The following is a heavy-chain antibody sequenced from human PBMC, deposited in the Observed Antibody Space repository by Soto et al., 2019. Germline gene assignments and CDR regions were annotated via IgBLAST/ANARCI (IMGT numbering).Heavy chain of an antibody. J-gene: IGHJ4*02. D-gene: IGHD3-22*01. CDR3: ARALEDYYDSSHYYPFDY. V-gene: IGHV6-1*01. CDR2: TYYRSKWYN. CDR1: GDSVSRNSAA. Sequence: SQTLSLTCAISGDSVSRNSAAWNWIRQSPSRGLEWLGRTYYRSKWYNDYAVSVRSRITINPDTSKNQFSLQLNSVSPEDTAVYYCARALEDYYDSSHYYPFDYWGQGSLVTVSS.